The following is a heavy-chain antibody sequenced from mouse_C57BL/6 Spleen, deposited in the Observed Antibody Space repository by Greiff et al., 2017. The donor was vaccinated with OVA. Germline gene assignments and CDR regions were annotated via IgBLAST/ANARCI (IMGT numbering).Heavy chain of an antibody. CDR1: GYTFTDYE. V-gene: IGHV1-15*01. D-gene: IGHD1-1*01. CDR2: IDPETGGT. CDR3: TRYNYYGRSH. Sequence: QVTLKESGAELVRPGASVTLSCKASGYTFTDYEMHWVKQTPVHGLEWIGAIDPETGGTAYNQKFKGKAILTADKSSSTAYMELRSLTSEDSAVYYCTRYNYYGRSHWGQGTTLTVSS. J-gene: IGHJ2*01.